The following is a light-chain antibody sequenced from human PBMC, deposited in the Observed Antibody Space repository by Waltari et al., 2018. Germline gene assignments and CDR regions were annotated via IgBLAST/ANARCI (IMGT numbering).Light chain of an antibody. CDR3: QVWDNRRDHRWV. V-gene: IGLV3-21*02. J-gene: IGLJ3*02. Sequence: SYVLTQPPSVSVAPGQTATITCGGDNIGTYSVHWYHQKPGRAPVLVVYDDRDRPSGIPERFSGSNSGNTATLTISRVEVADEADYYCQVWDNRRDHRWVFGGGTKLTVL. CDR2: DDR. CDR1: NIGTYS.